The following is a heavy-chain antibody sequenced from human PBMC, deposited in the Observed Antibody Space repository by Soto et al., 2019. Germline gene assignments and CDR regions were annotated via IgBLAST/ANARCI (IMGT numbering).Heavy chain of an antibody. V-gene: IGHV4-39*01. CDR2: IYYSGST. CDR3: ARQAITGRQTPFDY. CDR1: GGSISSSSYY. Sequence: SETLSLTCTVSGGSISSSSYYWGWIRQPPGKGLEWIGSIYYSGSTYYNPSLKSRVTISVDTSKNQFSLKLSSVTAADTAVYYCARQAITGRQTPFDYWGQGTLVTVSS. J-gene: IGHJ4*02. D-gene: IGHD1-20*01.